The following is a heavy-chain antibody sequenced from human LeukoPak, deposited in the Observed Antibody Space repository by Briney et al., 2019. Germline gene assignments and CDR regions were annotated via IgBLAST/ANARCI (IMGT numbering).Heavy chain of an antibody. CDR3: ARDTWLYYDFWSGYTTDYGMDV. CDR1: GGSISSYY. V-gene: IGHV4-4*07. D-gene: IGHD3-3*01. CDR2: IYTSGST. J-gene: IGHJ6*02. Sequence: SETLSLTCTVSGGSISSYYWSWIRQPAGKGLEWIGRIYTSGSTNYNPSLKSRVTMSVDTSKNQFSLKLSSVTAADTAVYYCARDTWLYYDFWSGYTTDYGMDVWGQGTTVTVSS.